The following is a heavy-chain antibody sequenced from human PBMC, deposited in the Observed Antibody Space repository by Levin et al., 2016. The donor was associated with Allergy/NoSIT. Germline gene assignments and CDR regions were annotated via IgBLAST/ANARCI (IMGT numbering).Heavy chain of an antibody. CDR1: GFTFSSYA. CDR2: ISGSGGST. Sequence: GESLKISCAASGFTFSSYAMSWVRQAPGKGLEWVSAISGSGGSTYYADSVKGRFTISRDNSKNTLYLQMNSLRAEDTAVYYCAKGRGCSGGSCYANYYYYYMDVWGKGTTVTVSS. J-gene: IGHJ6*03. V-gene: IGHV3-23*01. CDR3: AKGRGCSGGSCYANYYYYYMDV. D-gene: IGHD2-15*01.